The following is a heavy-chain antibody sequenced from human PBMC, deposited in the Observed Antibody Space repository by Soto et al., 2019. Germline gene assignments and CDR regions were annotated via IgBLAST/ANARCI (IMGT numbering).Heavy chain of an antibody. V-gene: IGHV5-51*01. D-gene: IGHD3-3*02. J-gene: IGHJ6*02. CDR1: GYSFTSYW. CDR2: IYPGDSDT. Sequence: SLKISCKGSGYSFTSYWIGWVRQMPGKGLEWMGIIYPGDSDTRYSPSFQGQVTISADKSISTAYLQWSSLKASDTAMYYCXXXXLXXSPLYGMDVWGQGTTVTVSS. CDR3: XXXXLXXSPLYGMDV.